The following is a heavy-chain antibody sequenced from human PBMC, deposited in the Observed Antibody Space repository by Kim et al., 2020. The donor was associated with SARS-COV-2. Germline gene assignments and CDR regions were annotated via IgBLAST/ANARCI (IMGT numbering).Heavy chain of an antibody. CDR3: ARGLTWTDYGDYSYYYGMDV. V-gene: IGHV3-53*01. J-gene: IGHJ6*02. Sequence: RFTTSRDNAKNTLYLQMNSLRAEDTAVYYCARGLTWTDYGDYSYYYGMDVWGQGTTVTVSS. D-gene: IGHD4-17*01.